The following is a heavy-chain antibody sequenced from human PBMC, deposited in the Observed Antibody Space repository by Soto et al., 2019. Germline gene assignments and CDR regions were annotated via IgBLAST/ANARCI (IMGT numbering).Heavy chain of an antibody. Sequence: SETLSLTCAVSGGSISSSNWWSWVRQPPGQGLEWIGEIYHSGSTNYNPSLKSRVTISVDKSKNQFSLKLSSVTAADTAVYYCAREKKKPAASGGMSNWFDPWGQGTLVTVSS. D-gene: IGHD2-2*01. J-gene: IGHJ5*02. CDR2: IYHSGST. CDR1: GGSISSSNW. CDR3: AREKKKPAASGGMSNWFDP. V-gene: IGHV4-4*02.